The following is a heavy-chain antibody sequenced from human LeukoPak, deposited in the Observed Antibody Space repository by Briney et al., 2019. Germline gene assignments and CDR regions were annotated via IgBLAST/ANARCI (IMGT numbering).Heavy chain of an antibody. CDR3: ARGGDKRLARNWFDP. CDR1: GFIFRSYN. V-gene: IGHV3-21*01. CDR2: ITSSSSYI. J-gene: IGHJ5*02. Sequence: PGGSLRLSCAASGFIFRSYNMYWVRQAPGKGPEWVSSITSSSSYIFYADSVKGRFTVSRDNAMNSVYLEMNSLRAEDTAVYYCARGGDKRLARNWFDPWGQGTVVTVSS. D-gene: IGHD3-16*01.